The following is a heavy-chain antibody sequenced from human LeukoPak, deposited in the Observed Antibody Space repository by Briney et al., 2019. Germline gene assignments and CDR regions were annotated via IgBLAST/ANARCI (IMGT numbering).Heavy chain of an antibody. CDR1: GYTFTGYY. D-gene: IGHD3-22*01. CDR3: ARDTYYYDSSEILEFGY. CDR2: INPNSGGT. V-gene: IGHV1-2*02. J-gene: IGHJ4*02. Sequence: ASVKVSCKASGYTFTGYYMHWVRQAPGQGLEWMGWINPNSGGTNYAQKFQGRVTMTRDTSISTAYMELSRLRSDDTAVYYCARDTYYYDSSEILEFGYWGQGTLVTVSS.